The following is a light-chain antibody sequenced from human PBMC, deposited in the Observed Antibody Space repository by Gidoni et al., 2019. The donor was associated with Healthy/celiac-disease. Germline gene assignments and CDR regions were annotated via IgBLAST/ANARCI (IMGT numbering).Light chain of an antibody. J-gene: IGKJ4*01. CDR1: QSVGSN. V-gene: IGKV3-15*01. CDR3: QHYNNWPLT. Sequence: PATLSVSPGERAPLSCRASQSVGSNLAWYQQKPGQAPRLLIYGASTRATGIPARFSGSGSGTEFTLTISSLQSEDFAVYYCQHYNNWPLTFGEGTKVEIK. CDR2: GAS.